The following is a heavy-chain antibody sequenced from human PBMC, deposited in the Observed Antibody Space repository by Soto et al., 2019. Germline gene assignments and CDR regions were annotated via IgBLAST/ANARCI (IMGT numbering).Heavy chain of an antibody. J-gene: IGHJ3*02. V-gene: IGHV3-15*01. CDR2: IKSKTSGGTT. CDR3: TTAPLSTGPDGAFDI. Sequence: PGGSLRLAFASSWFTFMNSWMSWVRQAPWKGLEWVVRIKSKTSGGTTDYAAPVKGRFTISRDDSKNTLYLQMNSLKTEDTAVYYCTTAPLSTGPDGAFDIWGQGAMVT. CDR1: WFTFMNSW.